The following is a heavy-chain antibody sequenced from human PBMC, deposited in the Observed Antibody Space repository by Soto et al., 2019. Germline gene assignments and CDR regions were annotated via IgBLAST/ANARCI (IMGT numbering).Heavy chain of an antibody. Sequence: QVLLQESGPGLVKPSGTLSLTCGVSGGSISSSRWWSWVRQPPGKGLEWLGEVYNSGTANYNPSLKSRVTISVDRSRNQLSLNLTSVTAADTAVYYCGRDVRRYYSDQFDSWGQGILVIVSS. D-gene: IGHD4-17*01. CDR3: GRDVRRYYSDQFDS. CDR2: VYNSGTA. CDR1: GGSISSSRW. J-gene: IGHJ4*02. V-gene: IGHV4-4*02.